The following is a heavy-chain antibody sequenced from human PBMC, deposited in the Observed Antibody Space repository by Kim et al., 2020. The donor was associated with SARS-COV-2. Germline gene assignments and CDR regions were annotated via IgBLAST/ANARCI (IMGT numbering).Heavy chain of an antibody. D-gene: IGHD3-10*02. Sequence: SVNVSCKASGGIFRELALSWVRQAPGQGLDWMGGLIPMFGSPQYAQNFQGRATITADESTSTVYMELSSLTSEDTAVYYCATYNHYVRQAFDIWGQGTMVTVSS. V-gene: IGHV1-69*13. CDR1: GGIFRELA. CDR2: LIPMFGSP. J-gene: IGHJ3*02. CDR3: ATYNHYVRQAFDI.